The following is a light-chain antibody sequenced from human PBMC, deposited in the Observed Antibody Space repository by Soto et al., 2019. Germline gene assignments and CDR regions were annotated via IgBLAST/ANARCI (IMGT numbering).Light chain of an antibody. CDR1: SSDVGGYNY. CDR3: NSYTSSSTLLDV. V-gene: IGLV2-14*01. Sequence: QSVLTQPASVSGSPGQSITISCTGTSSDVGGYNYVSWYQRHPGKAPKLMIYDVSNRPSGVSNRFSGSKSDNTASLTISGLQAEDEADYYCNSYTSSSTLLDVFGTGTKVTVL. CDR2: DVS. J-gene: IGLJ1*01.